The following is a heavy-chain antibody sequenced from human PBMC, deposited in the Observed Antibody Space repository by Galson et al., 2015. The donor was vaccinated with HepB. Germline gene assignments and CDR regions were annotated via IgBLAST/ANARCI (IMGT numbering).Heavy chain of an antibody. CDR3: AKSYSSSRTDAMDV. CDR2: ISASGGST. J-gene: IGHJ6*02. CDR1: GFTFSNYA. Sequence: LRLSCAAPGFTFSNYAMNWVRQAPGKGLEWVSGISASGGSTCYADSVRGRFTSSRDNSKNTLYLQMNNLRAEDTAVYYCAKSYSSSRTDAMDVWGQGTTVTVSS. D-gene: IGHD6-13*01. V-gene: IGHV3-23*01.